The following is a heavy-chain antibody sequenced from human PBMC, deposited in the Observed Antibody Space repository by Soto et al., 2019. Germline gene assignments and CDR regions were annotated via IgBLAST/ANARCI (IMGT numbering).Heavy chain of an antibody. D-gene: IGHD3-22*01. J-gene: IGHJ5*02. V-gene: IGHV3-72*01. CDR3: AREEYYYDSSGYSPWFDP. Sequence: GGSLTLSCAASGFPFSDHYMDWVRQAPGKGLEWVGRTRNKANSYTTEYAASVKGRFTISRDDSKNSLYLQMNSLKTEDTAVYYCAREEYYYDSSGYSPWFDPWGQGTLVTVSS. CDR2: TRNKANSYTT. CDR1: GFPFSDHY.